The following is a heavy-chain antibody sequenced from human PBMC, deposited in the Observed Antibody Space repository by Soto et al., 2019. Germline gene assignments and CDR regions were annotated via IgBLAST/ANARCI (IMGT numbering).Heavy chain of an antibody. V-gene: IGHV3-23*01. D-gene: IGHD6-19*01. J-gene: IGHJ4*02. CDR1: GFTFSSYA. Sequence: GGSLRLSCAASGFTFSSYAMSWGGQAPGKGREWVSGISRSGGSTYYADSVKGRFTISRDNSKNTLYLQMNSLTADDTAVYYCAKARIAVAGTFGYWGQGTLVTVSS. CDR3: AKARIAVAGTFGY. CDR2: ISRSGGST.